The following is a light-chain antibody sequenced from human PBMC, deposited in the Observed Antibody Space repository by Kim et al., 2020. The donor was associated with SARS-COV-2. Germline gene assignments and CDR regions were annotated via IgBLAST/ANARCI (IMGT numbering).Light chain of an antibody. Sequence: SASVGDRVTNTCRASQDISSYLAWYQQKPGKAPKLLIYVTSTLQSGVPSRFSGSESGTEFTLTISSLQPEDFATYYCQQLNSYPYSFGQGTKLEI. CDR3: QQLNSYPYS. V-gene: IGKV1-9*01. J-gene: IGKJ2*03. CDR1: QDISSY. CDR2: VTS.